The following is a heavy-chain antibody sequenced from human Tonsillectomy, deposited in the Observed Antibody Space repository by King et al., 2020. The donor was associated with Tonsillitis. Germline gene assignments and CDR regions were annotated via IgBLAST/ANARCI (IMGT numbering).Heavy chain of an antibody. CDR1: GGSISSGSYY. Sequence: QLQESGPGLVKPSQTLSLTCTVSGGSISSGSYYWSWIWQPAGKGLEWIGRIYTTGSTNYNPSLKSRVTMSVDTSKNQFSLKLSSVTAADTAVYYCAREMLLYDILTGYSHDDVDYWGQGTLVTVAA. D-gene: IGHD3-9*01. J-gene: IGHJ4*02. CDR2: IYTTGST. V-gene: IGHV4-61*02. CDR3: AREMLLYDILTGYSHDDVDY.